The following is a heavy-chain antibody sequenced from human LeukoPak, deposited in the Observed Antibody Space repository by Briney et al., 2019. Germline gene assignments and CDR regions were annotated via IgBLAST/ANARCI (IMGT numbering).Heavy chain of an antibody. J-gene: IGHJ4*02. V-gene: IGHV3-48*03. CDR3: AREAASCGGDCLDY. CDR1: GFTFSDYE. D-gene: IGHD2-21*01. Sequence: GGSLRLSCSVSGFTFSDYEVNRVRQAPGKGLEWISYISSGGTSIYYANSVKGRFTVSRDNAENTVHLQMNTLRAEDTALYYCAREAASCGGDCLDYWGQGTLVTVSS. CDR2: ISSGGTSI.